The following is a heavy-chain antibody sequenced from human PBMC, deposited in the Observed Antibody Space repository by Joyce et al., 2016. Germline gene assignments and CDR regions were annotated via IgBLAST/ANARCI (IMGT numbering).Heavy chain of an antibody. D-gene: IGHD3-3*01. Sequence: QVQLVQSGAEVKKPGASVKISCKASGYTFTNYAIQWVRQDPGQRHEWMGWINAGNGHTKYSQMLQGRVTITRDTSASTAYMELSSLTSEDTAVYYCARGLGVVIFYYYGMDVWGQGTTVTVSS. CDR3: ARGLGVVIFYYYGMDV. CDR2: INAGNGHT. J-gene: IGHJ6*02. V-gene: IGHV1-3*01. CDR1: GYTFTNYA.